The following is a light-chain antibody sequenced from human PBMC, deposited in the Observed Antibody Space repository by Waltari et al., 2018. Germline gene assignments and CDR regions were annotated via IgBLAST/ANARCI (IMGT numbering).Light chain of an antibody. CDR2: GAS. CDR1: QSVGND. V-gene: IGKV3-15*01. Sequence: EIVMTQSPATLSVSPGERATLSCRASQSVGNDLAWYHQAPGQAPRPLIYGASSRAAGGPARFIGSGSGTEFTLTITSLQSGDFGIYFCQQYKEWPPWTFGQGTRVDTK. CDR3: QQYKEWPPWT. J-gene: IGKJ1*01.